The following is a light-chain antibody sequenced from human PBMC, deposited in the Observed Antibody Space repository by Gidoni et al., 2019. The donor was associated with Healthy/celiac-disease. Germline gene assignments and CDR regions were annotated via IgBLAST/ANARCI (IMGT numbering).Light chain of an antibody. Sequence: DIVMTQSPISLPVTPGEPASISCRSSQSLLHSNGYNYLDWYLQKPGQSPQLRIYLGSNRAAGVPDRFSGSGSGTDFTLKISRVEAEDVGVYYCMQALQTPLTFGGGTKVEIK. CDR3: MQALQTPLT. V-gene: IGKV2-28*01. CDR2: LGS. CDR1: QSLLHSNGYNY. J-gene: IGKJ4*01.